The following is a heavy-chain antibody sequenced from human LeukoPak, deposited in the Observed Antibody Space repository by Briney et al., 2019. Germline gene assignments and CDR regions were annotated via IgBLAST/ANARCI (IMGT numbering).Heavy chain of an antibody. Sequence: PGGSLRLSCAASGFTFSSYAMSWVRQAPGKGLEWVSAISGSGGSTYYADSVKGRFTISRDNSKNTLYLQMNSLRAEDTAVYYCSKDLRPHPDYGERYFDYWGQGTLVTVSS. J-gene: IGHJ4*02. CDR2: ISGSGGST. CDR3: SKDLRPHPDYGERYFDY. V-gene: IGHV3-23*01. D-gene: IGHD4-17*01. CDR1: GFTFSSYA.